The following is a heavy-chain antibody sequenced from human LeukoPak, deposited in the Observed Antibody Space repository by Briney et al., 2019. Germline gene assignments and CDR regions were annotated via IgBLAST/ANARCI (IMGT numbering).Heavy chain of an antibody. D-gene: IGHD2-15*01. Sequence: TGGSLRLSCAASGFTFSSYSMNWVRQAPGKGLEWDSSITSSSSYIYYADSVKGRFTISRDNAKNSLYLQMNSLRAEDTAVYYCARGSRAFDIWGQGTMVTVSS. CDR3: ARGSRAFDI. CDR2: ITSSSSYI. V-gene: IGHV3-21*01. J-gene: IGHJ3*02. CDR1: GFTFSSYS.